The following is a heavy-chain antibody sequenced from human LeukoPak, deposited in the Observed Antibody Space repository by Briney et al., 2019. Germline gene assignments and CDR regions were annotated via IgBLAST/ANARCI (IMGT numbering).Heavy chain of an antibody. CDR2: INHSGST. CDR3: ARTGYSSSWYWYYFDY. D-gene: IGHD6-13*01. J-gene: IGHJ4*02. Sequence: SSETLPLTCTVSGASISGSYWNWVRQPPGKGLEWIGEINHSGSTNYNPSLKSRVTISVDTSKNQFSLKLSSVTAADTAVYYCARTGYSSSWYWYYFDYWGQGTLVTVSS. CDR1: GASISGSY. V-gene: IGHV4-34*01.